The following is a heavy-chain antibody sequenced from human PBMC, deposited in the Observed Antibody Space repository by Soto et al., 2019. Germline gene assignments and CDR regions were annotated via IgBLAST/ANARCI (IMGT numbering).Heavy chain of an antibody. Sequence: QLQLQESGPGLVKPSETLSLICTVSGGSISSSNYYWGWIRQPPGKGLEWIGSIYFSGSTYYNPSLKSRVTISVDTTKNQFSLKLSSVTAADTAVYYCARLRGYSYGPMYVWGQGSLVTVSS. J-gene: IGHJ4*02. V-gene: IGHV4-39*01. CDR3: ARLRGYSYGPMYV. CDR1: GGSISSSNYY. D-gene: IGHD5-18*01. CDR2: IYFSGST.